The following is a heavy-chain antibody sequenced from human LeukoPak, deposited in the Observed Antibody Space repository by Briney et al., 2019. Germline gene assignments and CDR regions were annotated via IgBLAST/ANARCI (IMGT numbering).Heavy chain of an antibody. CDR1: GFALSSHW. J-gene: IGHJ4*02. D-gene: IGHD3-3*01. Sequence: GGSLRLSCAASGFALSSHWMTWVRQVPGRGLEWVSSISGSGGSIYYADSVKGRFTISRDNSKNTLYLQMNSLRAEDTAVYYCARGILEWLLAFDYWGQGTLVTVSS. CDR3: ARGILEWLLAFDY. V-gene: IGHV3-23*01. CDR2: ISGSGGSI.